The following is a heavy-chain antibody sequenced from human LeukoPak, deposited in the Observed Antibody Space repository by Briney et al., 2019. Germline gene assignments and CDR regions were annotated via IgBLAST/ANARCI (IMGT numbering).Heavy chain of an antibody. Sequence: LGGSLRLSRAASGFTLSRYAMSWVRQAPGKGLEGVSAVTWSGGSTHYADSVRGRFTISRDNSKNTLFLQLDSLRVEDTAVYYCAKDDPAIILGIDYWGQGALVIVSS. V-gene: IGHV3-23*01. CDR2: VTWSGGST. J-gene: IGHJ4*02. CDR1: GFTLSRYA. CDR3: AKDDPAIILGIDY. D-gene: IGHD5-18*01.